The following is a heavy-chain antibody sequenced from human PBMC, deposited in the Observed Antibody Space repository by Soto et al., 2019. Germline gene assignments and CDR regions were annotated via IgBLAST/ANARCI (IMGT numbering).Heavy chain of an antibody. J-gene: IGHJ5*02. CDR1: GGSISSSSYY. Sequence: QLQLQESGPGLVKPSETLSLTCTVSGGSISSSSYYWGWIRQPPGKGLEWIGSIYYSGSTYYNPSLKRRVTISVYTSKNQFSLRLSSVTAADTAVYYCARRWDCSSTSCYEWSWFDPWGQGTLVTVSS. CDR3: ARRWDCSSTSCYEWSWFDP. CDR2: IYYSGST. V-gene: IGHV4-39*01. D-gene: IGHD2-2*01.